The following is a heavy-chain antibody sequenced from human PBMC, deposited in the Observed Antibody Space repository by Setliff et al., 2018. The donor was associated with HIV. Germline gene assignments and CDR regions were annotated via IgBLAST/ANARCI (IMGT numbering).Heavy chain of an antibody. D-gene: IGHD3-3*01. Sequence: PSETLSLTCTVSGGSISSYYWSWIRQPPGKGLEWIGYIDHSGGTKYNPSLKSRVTISLDTSKNQFSLKLSSVTAADTAVYYCARARFWSGYYTGDNYYYMDVWGKGTTVTVSS. CDR2: IDHSGGT. J-gene: IGHJ6*03. CDR1: GGSISSYY. V-gene: IGHV4-59*12. CDR3: ARARFWSGYYTGDNYYYMDV.